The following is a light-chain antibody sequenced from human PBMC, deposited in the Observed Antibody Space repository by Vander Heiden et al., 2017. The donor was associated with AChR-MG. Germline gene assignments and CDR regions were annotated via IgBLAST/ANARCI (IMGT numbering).Light chain of an antibody. CDR2: SNN. J-gene: IGLJ3*02. V-gene: IGLV1-44*01. Sequence: QSALTQPPSASGTPGQRVTISCSGSTSNIGRNPVNWYRQLPGTAPDLLIYSNNQRPSGVPDRFSGSKSGTSASLAISGLQSDDEADYYCAAWDDSLNALLFGGGTKL. CDR1: TSNIGRNP. CDR3: AAWDDSLNALL.